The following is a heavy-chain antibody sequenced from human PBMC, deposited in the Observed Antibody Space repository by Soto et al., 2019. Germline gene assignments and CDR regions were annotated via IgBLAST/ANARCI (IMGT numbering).Heavy chain of an antibody. Sequence: SETLSLTCTVSGGSISSSSYYWGWIRQPPGKGLEPIGSIYYSGSTYYNPSLKSRVTISVDTSKNQFSLKLSSVTAADTAVYYCARVDTAMVIDYWGQATLVTVSS. CDR1: GGSISSSSYY. CDR3: ARVDTAMVIDY. CDR2: IYYSGST. D-gene: IGHD5-18*01. V-gene: IGHV4-39*01. J-gene: IGHJ4*02.